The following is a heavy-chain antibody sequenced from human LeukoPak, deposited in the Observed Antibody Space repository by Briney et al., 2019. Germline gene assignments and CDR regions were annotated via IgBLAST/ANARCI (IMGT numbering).Heavy chain of an antibody. V-gene: IGHV3-49*04. J-gene: IGHJ4*02. D-gene: IGHD6-19*01. Sequence: GGSLRLSCTASGFTFGDYAMSWVRQAPGKGLEWVGFIRSKAYGGTTEYAASVKGRFTISRDDSKSIAYLQVNSLKTEDTAVYYCTRARGAVAGMMFDYWGQGTLVTVSS. CDR2: IRSKAYGGTT. CDR1: GFTFGDYA. CDR3: TRARGAVAGMMFDY.